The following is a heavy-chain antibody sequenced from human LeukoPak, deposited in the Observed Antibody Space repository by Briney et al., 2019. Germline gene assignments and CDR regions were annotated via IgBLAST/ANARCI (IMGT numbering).Heavy chain of an antibody. J-gene: IGHJ4*02. D-gene: IGHD7-27*01. Sequence: GGSLRPSCAASGFTLSSYAMNWVRQAPGKGLEWVSYISSSGSTIYYADSVKGRFTISRDNAKNSLYLQMNSLRAEDTAVYYCARDRWGLDYWGQGTLVTVSA. CDR1: GFTLSSYA. CDR3: ARDRWGLDY. V-gene: IGHV3-48*03. CDR2: ISSSGSTI.